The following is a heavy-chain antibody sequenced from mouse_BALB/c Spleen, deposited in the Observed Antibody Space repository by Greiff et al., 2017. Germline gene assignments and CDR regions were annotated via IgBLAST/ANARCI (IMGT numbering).Heavy chain of an antibody. CDR3: VRQGLRQYYFDY. D-gene: IGHD1-1*01. V-gene: IGHV10-1*02. J-gene: IGHJ2*01. CDR2: IRSKSNNYAT. CDR1: GFTFNTYA. Sequence: EVHLVESGGGLVQPKGSLKLSCAASGFTFNTYAMNWVRQAPGKGLEWVARIRSKSNNYATYYADSVKDRFTISRDDSQSMLYLQMNNLKTEDTAMYYCVRQGLRQYYFDYWGQGTTLTVSS.